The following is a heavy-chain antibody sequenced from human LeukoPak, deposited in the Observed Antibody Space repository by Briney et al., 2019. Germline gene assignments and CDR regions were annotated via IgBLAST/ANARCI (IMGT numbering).Heavy chain of an antibody. CDR3: ARGRPFYFDY. V-gene: IGHV3-21*01. J-gene: IGHJ4*02. Sequence: GGSLTLSCAASGFTFSSYAMNWVRQAPGKALECVSSISTASNYIDYSDSLKGRLTISRDNAKISLYLQMNSLRAEDAAVYYCARGRPFYFDYWGQGTLVTVSS. CDR2: ISTASNYI. CDR1: GFTFSSYA.